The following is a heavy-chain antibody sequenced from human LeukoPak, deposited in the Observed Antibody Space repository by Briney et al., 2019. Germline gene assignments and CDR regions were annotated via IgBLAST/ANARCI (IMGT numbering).Heavy chain of an antibody. CDR1: GFTFAAHN. V-gene: IGHV3-64*01. CDR2: ITSDGRST. J-gene: IGHJ4*02. CDR3: AKDHDYGGPDY. D-gene: IGHD4-23*01. Sequence: GGSLRLSCAAFGFTFAAHNMHWVRQAPGKGLQYVAGITSDGRSTFYGSSVKGRFIISRDNSRNTLYLQLGNLRTDDLAVYYCAKDHDYGGPDYWGQGTLVAVSS.